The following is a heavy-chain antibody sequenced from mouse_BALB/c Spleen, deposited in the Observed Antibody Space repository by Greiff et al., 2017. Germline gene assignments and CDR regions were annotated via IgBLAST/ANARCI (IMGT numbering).Heavy chain of an antibody. CDR3: ARSAYGLAY. CDR2: IYPGDGDT. Sequence: QVQLKESGAELVRPGSSVKISCKASGYAFSSYWMNWVKQRPGQGLEWIGQIYPGDGDTNYNGKFKGKATLTADKSSSTAYMQLSSLTSEDSAVYFCARSAYGLAYWGQGTLVTVSA. CDR1: GYAFSSYW. J-gene: IGHJ3*01. V-gene: IGHV1-80*01. D-gene: IGHD1-1*02.